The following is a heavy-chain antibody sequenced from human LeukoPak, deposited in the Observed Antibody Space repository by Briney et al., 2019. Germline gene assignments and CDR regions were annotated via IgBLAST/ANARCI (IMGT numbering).Heavy chain of an antibody. V-gene: IGHV4-59*11. CDR1: GGSISSHY. J-gene: IGHJ5*02. CDR3: ARSPVYSSSWYSFDP. CDR2: IYYSGST. Sequence: SETLSLTCTVSGGSISSHYWSWIRQPPGKGLEWIGYIYYSGSTNYNPSLKSRVTISVDTSTNQFSLKLSSVTAADTAVYYCARSPVYSSSWYSFDPWGQGTLVTVSS. D-gene: IGHD6-13*01.